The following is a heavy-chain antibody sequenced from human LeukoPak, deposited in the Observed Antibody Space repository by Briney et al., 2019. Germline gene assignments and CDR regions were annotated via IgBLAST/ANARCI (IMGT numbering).Heavy chain of an antibody. Sequence: HPGGSLRLSCAASGFTFSSYAMSWVRQAPGKGLEWVSAISGSGGSTYYADSVKGRFTISKDNSKNTLYLQMNSLRAEDTAVYYCAKSPRPQSYYDILTGYAQSHFDYWGQGTLVTVSS. J-gene: IGHJ4*02. D-gene: IGHD3-9*01. CDR3: AKSPRPQSYYDILTGYAQSHFDY. CDR2: ISGSGGST. CDR1: GFTFSSYA. V-gene: IGHV3-23*01.